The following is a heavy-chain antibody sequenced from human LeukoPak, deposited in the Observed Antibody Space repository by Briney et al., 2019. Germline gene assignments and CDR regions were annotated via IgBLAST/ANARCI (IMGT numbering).Heavy chain of an antibody. V-gene: IGHV1-8*03. D-gene: IGHD3-22*01. CDR2: ISAYNGNT. CDR1: GYTFTSYY. Sequence: ASVKVSCKASGYTFTSYYMHWVRQAPGQGLEWMGWISAYNGNTNYAQKLQGRVTITRNTSISTAYMELSSLRSEDTAVYYCARVPRPYYYDSSGYPTPFDYWGQGTLVTVSS. J-gene: IGHJ4*02. CDR3: ARVPRPYYYDSSGYPTPFDY.